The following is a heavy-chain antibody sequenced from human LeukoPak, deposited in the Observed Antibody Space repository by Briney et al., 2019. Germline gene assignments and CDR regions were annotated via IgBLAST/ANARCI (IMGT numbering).Heavy chain of an antibody. CDR1: GGSISSGGYY. V-gene: IGHV4-31*01. D-gene: IGHD4-17*01. CDR3: ARDRGVRGHDYGDEQSGPFDC. CDR2: IYYSGST. J-gene: IGHJ4*02. Sequence: PSQTLSLTCTVSGGSISSGGYYWSWIRQHPGKGLEWIGYIYYSGSTYYNPSLKSQVTISVDTSKNQFSLKLSSVTAADTAVYYCARDRGVRGHDYGDEQSGPFDCWGQGTLVTVSS.